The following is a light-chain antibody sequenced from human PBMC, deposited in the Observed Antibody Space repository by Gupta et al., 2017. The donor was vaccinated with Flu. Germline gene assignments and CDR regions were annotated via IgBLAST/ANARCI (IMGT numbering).Light chain of an antibody. CDR1: QSVRSN. J-gene: IGKJ4*01. V-gene: IGKV3-15*01. CDR3: QQYNNWPFVT. CDR2: GSS. Sequence: EIVMTQSPPTLSGSPGERATLSCRASQSVRSNVAWYQQKPGQAPRFLIFGSSTRATDVTARFSGSGYGKELTLTISSRQSEDFAVYYCQQYNNWPFVTFGRGTKVEIK.